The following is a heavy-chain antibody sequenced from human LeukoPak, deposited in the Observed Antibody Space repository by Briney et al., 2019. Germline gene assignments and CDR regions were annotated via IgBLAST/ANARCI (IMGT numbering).Heavy chain of an antibody. J-gene: IGHJ4*02. CDR2: IYYSGST. V-gene: IGHV4-39*07. CDR3: ARFSGGTSRVDY. Sequence: PSETLSLTCTVSGGSVISGSSYWGWIRQPPGKGLEWIGNIYYSGSTYYNPSLQSRVTISVDTSQNQFSLRLTSVTAADTAVYYCARFSGGTSRVDYWGQGTLVTVSS. CDR1: GGSVISGSSY.